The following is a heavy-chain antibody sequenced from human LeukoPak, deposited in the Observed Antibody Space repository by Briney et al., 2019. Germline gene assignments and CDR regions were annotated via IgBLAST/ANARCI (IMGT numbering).Heavy chain of an antibody. CDR3: ARGSPSISIEHYFDSRSSFDY. CDR1: GDFISGSHW. D-gene: IGHD3-22*01. V-gene: IGHV4-4*02. Sequence: SETLSLTCAISGDFISGSHWWSWVRLPPGKGLEWIGEIFHSGRANYNPSLRSRVTFSLDTSKNQFSLKLNSVTAADTAVYYCARGSPSISIEHYFDSRSSFDYWGQGTLVTVSS. J-gene: IGHJ4*02. CDR2: IFHSGRA.